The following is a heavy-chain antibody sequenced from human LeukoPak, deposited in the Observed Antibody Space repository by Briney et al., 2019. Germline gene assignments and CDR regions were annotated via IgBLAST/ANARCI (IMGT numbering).Heavy chain of an antibody. Sequence: PGGSLRLSCAASGFTSSSYALNWVRQAPGKGLEWVATVSGSGDRMYHADSVKGRFTISRDNARNSLYLQMNSLRGEDTAVYYCARTQLDLDGFDIWGQGTTVTVSS. D-gene: IGHD1-1*01. J-gene: IGHJ3*02. CDR1: GFTSSSYA. CDR3: ARTQLDLDGFDI. V-gene: IGHV3-23*01. CDR2: VSGSGDRM.